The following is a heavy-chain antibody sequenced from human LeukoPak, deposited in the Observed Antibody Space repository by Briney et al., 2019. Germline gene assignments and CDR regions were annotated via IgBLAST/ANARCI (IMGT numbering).Heavy chain of an antibody. CDR2: IRSKANSYAT. CDR1: GFTFSGSA. D-gene: IGHD5-18*01. Sequence: PGGSLRLSCAASGFTFSGSAMHWVRQASGEGLEWVGRIRSKANSYATAYAASVKGRFTISRGDSKNTAYLQMNSLKTEDTAVYYCTRRGGDTAMVIDYWGQGTLVTVSS. CDR3: TRRGGDTAMVIDY. J-gene: IGHJ4*02. V-gene: IGHV3-73*01.